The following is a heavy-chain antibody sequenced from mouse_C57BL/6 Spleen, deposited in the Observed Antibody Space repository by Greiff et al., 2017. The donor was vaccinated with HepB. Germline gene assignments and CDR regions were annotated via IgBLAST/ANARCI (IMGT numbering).Heavy chain of an antibody. CDR3: AVNWDEAMDY. CDR2: FYPGDGDT. V-gene: IGHV1-80*01. D-gene: IGHD4-1*01. CDR1: GYAFSSYW. J-gene: IGHJ4*01. Sequence: VQGVESWAELVKPGASVKISCKASGYAFSSYWMNWVKQRPGKGLEWIGQFYPGDGDTNYNGKFKGKATLTADKSSSTAYMQLSSLTSEDSAVYFCAVNWDEAMDYWGQGTSVTVSS.